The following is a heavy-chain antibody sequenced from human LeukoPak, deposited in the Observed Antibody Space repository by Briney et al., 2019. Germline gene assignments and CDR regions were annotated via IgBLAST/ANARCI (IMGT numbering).Heavy chain of an antibody. CDR3: ARDGNHDDFWSGYHEGTFDI. CDR2: INPSGGST. Sequence: ASVKVSCKASGYTFTNYYMHWVRQAPGQGLEWMGIINPSGGSTSYAQKLQGRVTMTTDTSTSTAYMELRSLRSDDTAVYYCARDGNHDDFWSGYHEGTFDIWGQGTMVTVSS. V-gene: IGHV1-46*01. J-gene: IGHJ3*02. D-gene: IGHD3-3*01. CDR1: GYTFTNYY.